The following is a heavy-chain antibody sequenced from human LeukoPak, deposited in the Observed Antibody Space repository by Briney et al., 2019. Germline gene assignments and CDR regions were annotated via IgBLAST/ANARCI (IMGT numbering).Heavy chain of an antibody. J-gene: IGHJ6*02. CDR3: ARGSYVTYYYGSGSYLVGTETRQEKGKNYYGMDV. V-gene: IGHV1-8*01. Sequence: APVKVSCKASGYTFTSYDINWVRQATGQGLEWMGWMNPNSGNTGYAQKFQGRVTMTRNTSISTAYMELSSLRSEDTAVYYCARGSYVTYYYGSGSYLVGTETRQEKGKNYYGMDVWGQGTTVTVSS. D-gene: IGHD3-10*01. CDR1: GYTFTSYD. CDR2: MNPNSGNT.